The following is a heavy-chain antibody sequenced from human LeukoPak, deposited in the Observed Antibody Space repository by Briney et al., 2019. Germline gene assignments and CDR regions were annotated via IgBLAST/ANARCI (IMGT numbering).Heavy chain of an antibody. CDR3: ARGGVYCSRTSCYGDVDY. V-gene: IGHV3-21*01. J-gene: IGHJ4*02. Sequence: PGGSLRLSWAASGFTFSSYAMNWVRQAPGKGLEWVSSISGSSSYTYYADSVKGRFTISRDNAKNSLYLEMNSLRAEDTAVYYCARGGVYCSRTSCYGDVDYWGQGTLVTVSS. D-gene: IGHD2-2*01. CDR1: GFTFSSYA. CDR2: ISGSSSYT.